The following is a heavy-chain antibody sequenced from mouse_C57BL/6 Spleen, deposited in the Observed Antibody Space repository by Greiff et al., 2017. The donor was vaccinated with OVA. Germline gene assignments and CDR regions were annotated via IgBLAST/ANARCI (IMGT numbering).Heavy chain of an antibody. Sequence: QVQLQQSGAELARPGASVKLSCKASGYTFTSYGISWVKQRTGQGLEWIGEIYPRSGNTYYNEKFKGKATLTADKSSSKAYMELRSLTSEDSAVYFCARLGGGVTTVVGGVWGTGTTVTVSS. J-gene: IGHJ1*03. CDR1: GYTFTSYG. CDR3: ARLGGGVTTVVGGV. CDR2: IYPRSGNT. V-gene: IGHV1-81*01. D-gene: IGHD1-1*01.